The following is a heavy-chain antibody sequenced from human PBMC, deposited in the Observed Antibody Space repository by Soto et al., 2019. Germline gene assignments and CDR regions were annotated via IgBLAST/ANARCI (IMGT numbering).Heavy chain of an antibody. J-gene: IGHJ6*01. CDR2: IQSGGPT. CDR1: GFTVSSKY. CDR3: ARDDVLCDGGRCYGVPLDV. D-gene: IGHD2-15*01. V-gene: IGHV3-66*01. Sequence: EVQLVESGGGLVQPGGSLRLSCAASGFTVSSKYMSWVRQAPGKGLEWVSLIQSGGPTYYADSVKGRFTISRDTSENTGHLQMDSLRAEDTAVYYCARDDVLCDGGRCYGVPLDVLGKGTTVTVSS.